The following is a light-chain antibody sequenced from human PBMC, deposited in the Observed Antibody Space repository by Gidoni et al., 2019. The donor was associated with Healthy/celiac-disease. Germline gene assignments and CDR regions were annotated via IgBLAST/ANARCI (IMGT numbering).Light chain of an antibody. CDR2: DAS. V-gene: IGKV1-33*01. J-gene: IGKJ2*01. Sequence: DIQMTQSPSSLSASVGDRVTITCQASQDISNYLKWYQQKPGKAPKLQIYDASKLETGVPSRFSGRGSGTDFTFTISSLQAEDIATYYCQQYDNLPYTFGQGTKLEIK. CDR1: QDISNY. CDR3: QQYDNLPYT.